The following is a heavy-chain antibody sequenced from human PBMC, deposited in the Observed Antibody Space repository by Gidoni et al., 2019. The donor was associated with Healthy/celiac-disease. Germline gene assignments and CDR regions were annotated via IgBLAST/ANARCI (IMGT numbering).Heavy chain of an antibody. CDR3: AKDRVYGSGMLNWFDP. V-gene: IGHV3-23*04. CDR2: ISGSGGST. J-gene: IGHJ5*02. Sequence: EVQLVESGGGLVQPGGSLRLSCAASGLTFSSSAMSWVRQAPGKGLEWVSAISGSGGSTYYADSVKGRFTISRDNSKNTLYLQMNSLRAEDTAVDYCAKDRVYGSGMLNWFDPWGQGTLGHRLL. CDR1: GLTFSSSA. D-gene: IGHD3-10*01.